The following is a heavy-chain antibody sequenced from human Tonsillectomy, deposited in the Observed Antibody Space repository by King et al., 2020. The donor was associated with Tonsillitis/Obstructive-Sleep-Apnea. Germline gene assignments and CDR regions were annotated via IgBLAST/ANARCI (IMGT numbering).Heavy chain of an antibody. CDR3: ARDLRGVGRSLDY. V-gene: IGHV7-4-1*01. CDR1: GYTFTTHG. D-gene: IGHD1-26*01. J-gene: IGHJ4*02. Sequence: QLVQSGSELKKPGASVKVSCKASGYTFTTHGVNWMRQAPGQGLEWMGWINTNTGNPTYGQGFTGRFVFSLDTSVSTAYLQIGSLKAEDTAMYYCARDLRGVGRSLDYWGQGTLVTVSS. CDR2: INTNTGNP.